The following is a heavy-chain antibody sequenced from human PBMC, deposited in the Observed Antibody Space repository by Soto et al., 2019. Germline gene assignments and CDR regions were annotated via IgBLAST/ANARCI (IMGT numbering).Heavy chain of an antibody. CDR3: ARVTVYDYGAAFDI. D-gene: IGHD5-12*01. CDR2: INADNGNT. V-gene: IGHV1-18*01. CDR1: GYTFTSYG. Sequence: ASVKVSCKASGYTFTSYGISWVRQAPGQGLEWMGWINADNGNTNYAQKLQGRVAMTTDTSTTTAYMELRSLRSDDTAVYYCARVTVYDYGAAFDIWGEGTMVTVSS. J-gene: IGHJ3*02.